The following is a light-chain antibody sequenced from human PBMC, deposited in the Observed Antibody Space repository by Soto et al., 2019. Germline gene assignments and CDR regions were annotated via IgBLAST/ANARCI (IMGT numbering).Light chain of an antibody. CDR2: DVS. J-gene: IGKJ1*01. V-gene: IGKV1-5*01. CDR1: QSISGW. CDR3: QQYNSYTWT. Sequence: DIQMTQSPSTLSASVGDRVTITCRASQSISGWLAWYQQKPGKAPKLLIYDVSSLESGVPSRLSGSGSGTEFTLATSSLQPDDFATYYCQQYNSYTWTFGQGTKVDIX.